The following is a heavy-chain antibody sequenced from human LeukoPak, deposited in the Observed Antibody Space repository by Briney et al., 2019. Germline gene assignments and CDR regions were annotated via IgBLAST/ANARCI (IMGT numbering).Heavy chain of an antibody. J-gene: IGHJ3*01. Sequence: PSETLSLTCTVSGGSISSYHWSWIRQPPGKGLEWIGYIHYSGSTNYNPSLKSRVTISVDMSKNQFSLKLSSVTAADTAIYYCGREGGGYCSGGGCYSGALDLWGQGTMVTVSS. D-gene: IGHD2-15*01. CDR2: IHYSGST. CDR3: GREGGGYCSGGGCYSGALDL. V-gene: IGHV4-59*12. CDR1: GGSISSYH.